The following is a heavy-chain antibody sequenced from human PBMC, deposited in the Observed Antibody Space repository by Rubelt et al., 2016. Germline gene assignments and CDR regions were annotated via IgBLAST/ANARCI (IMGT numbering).Heavy chain of an antibody. Sequence: LQQGGAGLLKPSETLSLTCAVYGGSFSGYYWSWIRQPPGKGLEWIGEINHSGSTNYNPSLKSRVTISVDTSKNQFSLKLSSVTAADTAVYDCARNQVGGYGGGGQQLDYWGQGTLVTVSS. CDR3: ARNQVGGYGGGGQQLDY. V-gene: IGHV4-34*01. CDR2: INHSGST. D-gene: IGHD4-23*01. J-gene: IGHJ4*02. CDR1: GGSFSGYY.